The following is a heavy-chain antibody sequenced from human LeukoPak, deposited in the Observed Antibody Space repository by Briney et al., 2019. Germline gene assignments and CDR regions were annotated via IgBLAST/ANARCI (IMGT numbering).Heavy chain of an antibody. CDR2: INWNGGST. CDR1: GFTFDDYG. V-gene: IGHV3-20*04. D-gene: IGHD2-2*01. CDR3: ARDLGSPIVVVPAAVDY. J-gene: IGHJ4*02. Sequence: PGGSLRLSCAASGFTFDDYGMSWVRQAPGKVLEWVSGINWNGGSTGYADSVKGRFTISRDNAKNSLYLQMNSLRAEDTALYYCARDLGSPIVVVPAAVDYWGQGTLVTVSS.